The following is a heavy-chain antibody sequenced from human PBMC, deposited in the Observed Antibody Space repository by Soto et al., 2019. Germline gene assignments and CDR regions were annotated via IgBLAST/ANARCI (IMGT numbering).Heavy chain of an antibody. V-gene: IGHV1-8*01. J-gene: IGHJ6*03. CDR1: GYTFTSYD. CDR2: MNPNSGNT. CDR3: ARGPRRFLEWLPYYYYYYYMDV. D-gene: IGHD3-3*01. Sequence: QVQLVQSGAEVKKPGASVKVSCKASGYTFTSYDINWVRQATGQGLEWMGWMNPNSGNTGYAQKFQGRVTMTRNTSISTAYMELSSLRSEDTAVYYCARGPRRFLEWLPYYYYYYYMDVWGKGTTVTVSS.